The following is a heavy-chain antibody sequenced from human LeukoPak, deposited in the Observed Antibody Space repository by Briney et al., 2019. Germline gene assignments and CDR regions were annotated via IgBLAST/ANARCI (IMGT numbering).Heavy chain of an antibody. CDR2: IYYTVST. V-gene: IGHV4-59*01. Sequence: SETLSLTCTVSGGSIDSYYSSWIRQPPGKGLEWIGYIYYTVSTEYHPSLKSRVTISLDTSKNQFSLKLTSVTAADTAVYYCARVYQSAEYYFDYWGQGNLVSVSS. CDR3: ARVYQSAEYYFDY. J-gene: IGHJ4*02. CDR1: GGSIDSYY. D-gene: IGHD2-2*01.